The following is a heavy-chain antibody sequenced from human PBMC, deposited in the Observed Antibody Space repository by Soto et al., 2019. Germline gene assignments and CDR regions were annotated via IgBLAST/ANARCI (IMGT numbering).Heavy chain of an antibody. V-gene: IGHV4-39*01. J-gene: IGHJ4*02. CDR3: TRHEGGAAADRPLDY. CDR2: IYYSGST. D-gene: IGHD6-13*01. Sequence: QLRLQESGPGLVKSSETLSLTCTVSGGSIRSSTYYWGWIRQPQGKGLEWIGSIYYSGSTHNTPSLKSRVTMSVDTYTNQFSLKLNSVTAADTAVYYCTRHEGGAAADRPLDYWGQGTLVTVSS. CDR1: GGSIRSSTYY.